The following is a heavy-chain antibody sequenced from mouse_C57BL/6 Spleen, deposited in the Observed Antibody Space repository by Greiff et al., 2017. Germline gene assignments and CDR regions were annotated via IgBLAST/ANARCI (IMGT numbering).Heavy chain of an antibody. V-gene: IGHV1-81*01. CDR3: ARWDYGSTSGYFDV. CDR2: IYPRSGNT. D-gene: IGHD1-1*01. J-gene: IGHJ1*03. CDR1: GYTFTSYG. Sequence: QVQLQQSGAELARPGASVKLSCKASGYTFTSYGISWVKQRTGQGLEWIGEIYPRSGNTYYTEKFKGKATLTADKSSSTAYMELRSLTSEDSAVYFCARWDYGSTSGYFDVWGTGTTVTVSS.